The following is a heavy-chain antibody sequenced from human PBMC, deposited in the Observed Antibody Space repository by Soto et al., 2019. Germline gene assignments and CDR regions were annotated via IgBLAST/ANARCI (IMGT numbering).Heavy chain of an antibody. J-gene: IGHJ4*02. CDR2: LSKSGEST. V-gene: IGHV3-23*01. Sequence: EVELLESGGGLVQPGGTLVFISRTLGFTFSSYAMNWVRQAPGKGLEWVSGLSKSGESTYYADSVKGRFTISRDNSKDTLYLQMNSLRAEDTAVYYCAKATRLDYWGQGTLVTVSS. CDR3: AKATRLDY. CDR1: GFTFSSYA.